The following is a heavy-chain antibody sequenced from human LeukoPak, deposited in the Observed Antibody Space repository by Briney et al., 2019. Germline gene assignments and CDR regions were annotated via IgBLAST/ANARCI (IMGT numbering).Heavy chain of an antibody. CDR1: GFTFSQYW. J-gene: IGHJ4*02. CDR3: AREDYSNYAPYFDY. D-gene: IGHD4-11*01. Sequence: GGSLRLSCEASGFTFSQYWMHWVRQAPGKGLVWVSRIDPDGSSTNYADSVKGRFTISRDNAKNTLYLQLNSLRAEDTAVYYCAREDYSNYAPYFDYWGQGTLVTVFS. V-gene: IGHV3-74*01. CDR2: IDPDGSST.